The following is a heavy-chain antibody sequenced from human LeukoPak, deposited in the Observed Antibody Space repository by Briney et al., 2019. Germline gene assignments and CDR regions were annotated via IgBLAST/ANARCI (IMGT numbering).Heavy chain of an antibody. CDR1: GGSFSGYY. V-gene: IGHV4-34*01. Sequence: ASETLSLTCAVYGGSFSGYYWSWIRQPPGKGLEWIGEINHSGSTNYNPSLKSRVTISVDTSKNQFSLKLSSVTAADTAVYYCARGTPRYSGYVKPFDYWGQGTLVTVSS. CDR3: ARGTPRYSGYVKPFDY. CDR2: INHSGST. J-gene: IGHJ4*02. D-gene: IGHD5-12*01.